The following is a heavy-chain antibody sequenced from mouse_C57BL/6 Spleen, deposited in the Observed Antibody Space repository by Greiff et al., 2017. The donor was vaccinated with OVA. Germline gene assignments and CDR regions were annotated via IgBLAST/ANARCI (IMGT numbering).Heavy chain of an antibody. CDR3: TRSSGYGYAMDD. Sequence: QVQLKESGAELVRPGASVTLSCKASGYTFTDYEMHWVKQTPVHGLEWIGAIDPETGGTAYNQKFKGKAILTADKSSSTAYMELRSLTSEDSAVYYCTRSSGYGYAMDDWGQGTSVTVSS. CDR2: IDPETGGT. CDR1: GYTFTDYE. J-gene: IGHJ4*01. V-gene: IGHV1-15*01. D-gene: IGHD2-2*01.